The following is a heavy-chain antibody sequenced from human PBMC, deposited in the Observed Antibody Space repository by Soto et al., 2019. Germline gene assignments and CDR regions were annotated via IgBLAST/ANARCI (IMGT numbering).Heavy chain of an antibody. J-gene: IGHJ4*02. CDR1: GASISTNNW. CDR3: AVPGAGDFDY. CDR2: VYHSGST. V-gene: IGHV4-4*02. D-gene: IGHD6-13*01. Sequence: SETLSLTCAVSGASISTNNWWSWVRQPPGKGLEWIGEVYHSGSTNCNPSLKSRVTISIDKSRNQFSLRLTSMTAADTAVYYCAVPGAGDFDYWSQGTLVTVSS.